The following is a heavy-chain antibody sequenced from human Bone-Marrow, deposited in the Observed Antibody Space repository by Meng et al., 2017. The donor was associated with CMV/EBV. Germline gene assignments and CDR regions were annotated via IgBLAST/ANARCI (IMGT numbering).Heavy chain of an antibody. D-gene: IGHD2-2*01. J-gene: IGHJ6*02. Sequence: GESLKISCAASGFTVSSNYMSWVRQAPGKGLEWVSVIYSGGSTYYADSVKGRFTISRDNSKNTLYLQMNSLRAEDTAVYYCARAPVVPAADTYYYYGMDVWGQGTTVTVSS. V-gene: IGHV3-66*02. CDR2: IYSGGST. CDR3: ARAPVVPAADTYYYYGMDV. CDR1: GFTVSSNY.